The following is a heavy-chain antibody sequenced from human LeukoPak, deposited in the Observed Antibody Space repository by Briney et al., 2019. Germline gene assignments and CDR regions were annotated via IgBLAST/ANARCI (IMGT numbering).Heavy chain of an antibody. D-gene: IGHD3-22*01. CDR3: ARDVASYYYDSSGYFLARGAFDI. Sequence: ASVTVSCKASGYTFTSYYMHWVRQAPGQGLEWMGIINPSGGSTSYAQKYQGRVTMTRDTYTSTVYMELSSLRSEDTAVYYCARDVASYYYDSSGYFLARGAFDIWGQGTMVTVSS. V-gene: IGHV1-46*01. CDR1: GYTFTSYY. J-gene: IGHJ3*02. CDR2: INPSGGST.